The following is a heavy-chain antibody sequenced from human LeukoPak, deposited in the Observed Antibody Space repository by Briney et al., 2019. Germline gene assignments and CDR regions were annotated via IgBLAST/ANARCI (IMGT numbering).Heavy chain of an antibody. V-gene: IGHV4-39*07. J-gene: IGHJ5*02. D-gene: IGHD3-10*01. CDR3: ARVDFTWFGEFEVNWFDP. Sequence: PSETLSLTCTVSGGSISSSSYYWGWIRQPPGEGLEWIGSIYYSGSTYYNPSLKSRVTISVDTSKNQFSLKLSSVTAADTAVYYCARVDFTWFGEFEVNWFDPWGQGTLVTVSS. CDR1: GGSISSSSYY. CDR2: IYYSGST.